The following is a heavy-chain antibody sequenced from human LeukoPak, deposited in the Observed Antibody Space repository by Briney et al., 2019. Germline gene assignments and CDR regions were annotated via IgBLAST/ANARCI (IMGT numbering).Heavy chain of an antibody. V-gene: IGHV3-20*01. CDR1: GFTFSSYA. Sequence: GGSLRLSCAASGFTFSSYAMSWVRQAPGKGLEWVSGINWNGGSTGYADSVKGRFTISRDNAKNSLYLQMNSLRAEDTALYHCARGLFTFGGVIVGPPDYWGQGTLVTVSS. CDR3: ARGLFTFGGVIVGPPDY. D-gene: IGHD3-16*02. CDR2: INWNGGST. J-gene: IGHJ4*02.